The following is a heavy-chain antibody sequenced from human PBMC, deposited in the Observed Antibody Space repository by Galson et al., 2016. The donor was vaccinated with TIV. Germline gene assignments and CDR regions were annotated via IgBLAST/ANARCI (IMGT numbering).Heavy chain of an antibody. CDR1: GYTFPTYW. D-gene: IGHD3-10*01. Sequence: QSGAEVKKPGESLKISCKASGYTFPTYWIAWVRQMPGKGLEWMGIIYPDDSDTKYIPSFQGQITLSAVKSISTAYLPWSSLKASDTAIYYCARVSSNYVIRGLVGGGNYNLDVWGQGTRVTVSS. CDR2: IYPDDSDT. V-gene: IGHV5-51*03. CDR3: ARVSSNYVIRGLVGGGNYNLDV. J-gene: IGHJ6*03.